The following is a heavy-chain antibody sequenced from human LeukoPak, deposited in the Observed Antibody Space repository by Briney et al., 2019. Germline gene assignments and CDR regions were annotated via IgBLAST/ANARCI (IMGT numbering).Heavy chain of an antibody. CDR3: ARHLSGVTGYTYGRGIDY. J-gene: IGHJ4*02. D-gene: IGHD5-18*01. Sequence: GGSLRLSCAASGFTFSRYWMSWVRQAPGKGLEWVANIKKDGSEKYYVDSVKGRFTISRDNAKTSLYLLMNSLRAEDTAVYYCARHLSGVTGYTYGRGIDYWGQGTLVTVSS. CDR2: IKKDGSEK. CDR1: GFTFSRYW. V-gene: IGHV3-7*01.